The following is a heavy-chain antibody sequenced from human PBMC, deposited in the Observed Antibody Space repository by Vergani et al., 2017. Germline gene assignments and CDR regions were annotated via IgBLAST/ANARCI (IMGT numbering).Heavy chain of an antibody. CDR3: ARDQDRPGKLLWFRNSYYYYGMDV. D-gene: IGHD3-10*01. V-gene: IGHV3-48*02. J-gene: IGHJ6*02. CDR2: ISSSSSTI. Sequence: EVQLVESGGGLVQPGGSLRLSCAASGFTFSSYSMNWVRQAPGKGLEWVSYISSSSSTIYYADSVKGRFTISRDNAKNSLYLQMNSLRDEDTSVYYCARDQDRPGKLLWFRNSYYYYGMDVWGQGTTVTVSS. CDR1: GFTFSSYS.